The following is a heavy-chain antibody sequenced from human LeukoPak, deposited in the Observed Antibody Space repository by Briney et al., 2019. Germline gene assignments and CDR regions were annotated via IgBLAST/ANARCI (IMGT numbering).Heavy chain of an antibody. J-gene: IGHJ4*02. CDR3: ARLDIVLMVYGH. Sequence: SVKVSCTASGGTFSSYAISWVRQAPGQGLEWMGRIIPIFGTANYAQKFQGRVTITTDESTSTAYMELSSLRSEDTAVYYCARLDIVLMVYGHWGQGTLVTVSS. CDR2: IIPIFGTA. V-gene: IGHV1-69*05. CDR1: GGTFSSYA. D-gene: IGHD2-8*01.